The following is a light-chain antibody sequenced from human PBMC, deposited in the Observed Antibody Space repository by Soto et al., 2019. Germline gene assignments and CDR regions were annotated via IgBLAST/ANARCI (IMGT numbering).Light chain of an antibody. CDR3: QQIDSYPPT. Sequence: SQLTQSPSSLSASVGDRVTITCRAGQGISRSLAWYQQKPGKAPNLLISAASTLQTGVPSRFSGSGSGTDFALTISILQPEDVATYYCQQIDSYPPTFGQGTKVEIK. CDR2: AAS. CDR1: QGISRS. J-gene: IGKJ1*01. V-gene: IGKV1-9*01.